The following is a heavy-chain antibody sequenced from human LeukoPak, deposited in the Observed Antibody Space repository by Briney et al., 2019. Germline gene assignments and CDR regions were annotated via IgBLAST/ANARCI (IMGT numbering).Heavy chain of an antibody. Sequence: SQTLSLTCTASGGSINSGSYCWSWIRQPAGKGLEWIGRIYPSGSTNYNPSLKSRVTISVDTSKNQFSLELSSVTAADSAVYYCARQLRDVYIHHSFDYWGQGTLVTVSS. J-gene: IGHJ4*02. CDR1: GGSINSGSYC. CDR3: ARQLRDVYIHHSFDY. V-gene: IGHV4-61*02. CDR2: IYPSGST. D-gene: IGHD5-24*01.